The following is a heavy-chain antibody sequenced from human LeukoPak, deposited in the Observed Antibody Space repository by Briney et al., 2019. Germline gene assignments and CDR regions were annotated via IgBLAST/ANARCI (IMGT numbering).Heavy chain of an antibody. V-gene: IGHV1-18*01. J-gene: IGHJ6*03. D-gene: IGHD1-26*01. CDR2: ISAYNGNT. CDR1: GYTFTSYG. CDR3: ARDSIGGLELLLNYYYYYMDV. Sequence: ASVKVSCKASGYTFTSYGISWVRQAPGQGLEWMGWISAYNGNTNYAQKLQGRVTMNTDTSTSTAYMELRSLRSDDTAVYYCARDSIGGLELLLNYYYYYMDVWGKGTTVTVSS.